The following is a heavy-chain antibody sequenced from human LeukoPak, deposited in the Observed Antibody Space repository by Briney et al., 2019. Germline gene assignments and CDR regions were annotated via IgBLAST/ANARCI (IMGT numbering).Heavy chain of an antibody. CDR2: IRLDGSDK. D-gene: IGHD2-21*01. CDR3: AKGGVAPDY. CDR1: GFTFSTYA. J-gene: IGHJ4*02. V-gene: IGHV3-30*02. Sequence: GGSLRLSCEASGFTFSTYAMHWVRQAPGKGLEWVAFIRLDGSDKYYADSVKGRFTISRDNSKNTLYLQMNSLRAEDTAVYYCAKGGVAPDYWGQGTLVTVSS.